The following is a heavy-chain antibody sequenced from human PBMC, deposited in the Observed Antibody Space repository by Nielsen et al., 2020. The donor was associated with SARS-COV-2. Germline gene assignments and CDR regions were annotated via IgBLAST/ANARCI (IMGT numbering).Heavy chain of an antibody. CDR1: GGSISSSSYY. CDR3: ARLGGIAAAGLPLFDY. V-gene: IGHV4-39*01. D-gene: IGHD6-13*01. J-gene: IGHJ4*02. CDR2: IYYSGST. Sequence: SETLSLTCTVSGGSISSSSYYWGWIRQPPGKGLEWIGSIYYSGSTYYNPSLKSRVTISVDTSKNQFSLKLSSVTAADTAMYYCARLGGIAAAGLPLFDYWGQGTLVTVSS.